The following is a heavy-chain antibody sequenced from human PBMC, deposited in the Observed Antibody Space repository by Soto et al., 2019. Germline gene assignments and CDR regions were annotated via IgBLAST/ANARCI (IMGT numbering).Heavy chain of an antibody. Sequence: VQLVESGGGVVQPGRSLRLSCAASGFTFNSYVMHWVRQAPGKGLEWVALISYDGRNKYYADSVKGRFTISRDYSKNTLYLQMNSLRAEDTAVYYCARGGPYDYVWGSSKYWGQGTLVTVSS. CDR3: ARGGPYDYVWGSSKY. J-gene: IGHJ4*02. CDR1: GFTFNSYV. D-gene: IGHD3-16*01. V-gene: IGHV3-30*04. CDR2: ISYDGRNK.